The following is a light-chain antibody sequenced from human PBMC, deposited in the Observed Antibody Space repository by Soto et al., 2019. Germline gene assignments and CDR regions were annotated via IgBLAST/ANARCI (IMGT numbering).Light chain of an antibody. J-gene: IGKJ2*01. Sequence: EVVMTQSPATLSVSPGEGATLSCRASQTLRRTYIAWYQQKPGQAPRVLIYGASKRATGIPDRFSGSGSGTDFSLTISRLEPEDFAVYYCHQYDNAPQTYGQGTKVDIK. CDR1: QTLRRTY. CDR2: GAS. V-gene: IGKV3-20*01. CDR3: HQYDNAPQT.